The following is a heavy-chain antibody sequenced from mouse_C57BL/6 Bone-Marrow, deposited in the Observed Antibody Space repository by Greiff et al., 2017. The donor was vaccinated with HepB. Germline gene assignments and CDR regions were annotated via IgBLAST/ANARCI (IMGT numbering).Heavy chain of an antibody. Sequence: EVKVVESGGGLVQPKGSLKLSCAASGFSFNTYAMNWVRQAPGKGLEWVARIRSKSNNYATYYADSVKDRFTISRDDSESMLYLQMNNLKTEDTAMYYCVREGRYGYDGGLYAMDYWGQGTSVTVSS. V-gene: IGHV10-1*01. CDR3: VREGRYGYDGGLYAMDY. J-gene: IGHJ4*01. CDR2: IRSKSNNYAT. D-gene: IGHD2-2*01. CDR1: GFSFNTYA.